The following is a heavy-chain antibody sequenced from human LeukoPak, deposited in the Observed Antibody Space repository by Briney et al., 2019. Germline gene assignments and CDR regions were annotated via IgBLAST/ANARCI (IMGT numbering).Heavy chain of an antibody. J-gene: IGHJ4*02. CDR2: ISSNGGST. D-gene: IGHD6-19*01. V-gene: IGHV3-64*01. Sequence: GGSLRLSCAASGFTFSSYAMHWVRQAPGKGLEYVSAISSNGGSTYYANSVKGRFTISRDNSKNTLYLQMNSLRAEDTAVYYCAKGDQGYSSGWIFDYWGQGTLVTVSS. CDR3: AKGDQGYSSGWIFDY. CDR1: GFTFSSYA.